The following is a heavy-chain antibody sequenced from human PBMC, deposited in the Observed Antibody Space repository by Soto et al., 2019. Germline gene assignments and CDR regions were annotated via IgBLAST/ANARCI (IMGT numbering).Heavy chain of an antibody. D-gene: IGHD3-10*01. Sequence: GASVKVSCKASGFTFTTHYMHWVRQAPGQGPEWMGYLNPSGGGAKYPQKLQDRVTITRDTSASTVYMELSSLTSEDTAVYYCARERDFGELSYDVWGQGXLVTVYS. CDR3: ARERDFGELSYDV. CDR1: GFTFTTHY. CDR2: LNPSGGGA. V-gene: IGHV1-46*01. J-gene: IGHJ1*01.